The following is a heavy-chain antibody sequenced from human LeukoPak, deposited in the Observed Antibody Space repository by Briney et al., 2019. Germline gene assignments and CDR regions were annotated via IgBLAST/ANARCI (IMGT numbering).Heavy chain of an antibody. CDR2: IIPIFGTA. Sequence: SVKVSCKASGGTFSSYAISWVRQAPGQGLEWMGGIIPIFGTANYAQKFQGRVTITADESTSTAYMELSSLRSEDTAVYYCAKRSSGWYGPFDYWGQGTLVTVSS. V-gene: IGHV1-69*01. D-gene: IGHD6-19*01. CDR3: AKRSSGWYGPFDY. J-gene: IGHJ4*02. CDR1: GGTFSSYA.